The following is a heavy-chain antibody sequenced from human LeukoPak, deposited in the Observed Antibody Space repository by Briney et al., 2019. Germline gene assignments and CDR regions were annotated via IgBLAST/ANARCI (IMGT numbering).Heavy chain of an antibody. D-gene: IGHD3-10*01. CDR3: ARAYGSGSYITY. V-gene: IGHV4-34*01. J-gene: IGHJ4*02. CDR2: INHSGST. Sequence: SETLSLTCAVYGGSFSGYYWSWIRQPPGKGLEWIGEINHSGSTNYNPSLKSRVAISVDTSKNQFSLKLSSVTAADTAVYYCARAYGSGSYITYWGQGTLVTVSS. CDR1: GGSFSGYY.